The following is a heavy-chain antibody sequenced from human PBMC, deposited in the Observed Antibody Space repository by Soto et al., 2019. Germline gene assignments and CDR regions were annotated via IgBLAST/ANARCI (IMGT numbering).Heavy chain of an antibody. CDR3: AREEQEDIVVVPAAMSNWFGP. V-gene: IGHV1-69*06. J-gene: IGHJ5*02. Sequence: ASVKVSCKASGGTFSSYAISWVRQAPGQGLEWMGGIIPIFGTANYAQKFQGRVTITADKSTSTAYRELSSLRYEDTAVYYCAREEQEDIVVVPAAMSNWFGPWGQGSLGTVSS. D-gene: IGHD2-2*01. CDR1: GGTFSSYA. CDR2: IIPIFGTA.